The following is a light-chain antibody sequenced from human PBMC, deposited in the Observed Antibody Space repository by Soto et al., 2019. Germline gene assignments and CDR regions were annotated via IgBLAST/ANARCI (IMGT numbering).Light chain of an antibody. CDR3: LLYYGGAVI. Sequence: QAVVTQEPSLTVSLGGTVTLTCASSTGAVTSGHYANRLQQKPGQAPRALIYSTDTKHSWTPARFSGSLLGGKAALTLSGVRPEDEADYYCLLYYGGAVIFGGGTKLTVL. J-gene: IGLJ2*01. V-gene: IGLV7-43*01. CDR1: TGAVTSGHY. CDR2: STD.